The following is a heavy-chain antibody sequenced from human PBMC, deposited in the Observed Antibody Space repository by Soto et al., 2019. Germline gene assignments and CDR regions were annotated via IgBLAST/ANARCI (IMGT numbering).Heavy chain of an antibody. CDR1: GFTFSSYG. CDR2: ISYDGSNK. CDR3: AKVVVVAADHDAFDI. Sequence: GGSLRLSCAASGFTFSSYGMHCVRQAPGKGLEWVAVISYDGSNKYYADSVKGRFTISRDNSKNTLYLQMNSLRAEDTAVYYCAKVVVVAADHDAFDIWGQGTMVTVSS. J-gene: IGHJ3*02. V-gene: IGHV3-30*18. D-gene: IGHD2-15*01.